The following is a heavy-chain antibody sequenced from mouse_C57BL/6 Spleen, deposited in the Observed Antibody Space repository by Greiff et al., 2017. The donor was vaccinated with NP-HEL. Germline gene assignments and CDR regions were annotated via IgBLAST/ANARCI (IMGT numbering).Heavy chain of an antibody. V-gene: IGHV1-12*01. CDR1: GYTFTSYN. CDR3: ARSGYYGSSYYAMDY. D-gene: IGHD1-1*01. CDR2: IYPGNGDT. Sequence: LQQSGAELVRPGDSVKMSCKASGYTFTSYNMHWVKQTPRQGLEWIGAIYPGNGDTSYNQKIKGKATLTVDKSSSTAYMQLSRLTSEDSAVYFCARSGYYGSSYYAMDYWGQGTSVTVSS. J-gene: IGHJ4*01.